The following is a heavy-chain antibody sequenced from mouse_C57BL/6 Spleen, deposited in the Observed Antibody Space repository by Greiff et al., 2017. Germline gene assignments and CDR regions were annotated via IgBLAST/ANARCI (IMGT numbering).Heavy chain of an antibody. D-gene: IGHD2-4*01. Sequence: QVQLKESGAELMKPGASVKLSCKATGYTFTGYWIEWVKQRPGHGLEWIGEILPGSGGTNSNEKFKGKATFTADTSSNTAYMQLSSLTSEDSASYYCAKIYYDYGGTRDYWGQGTSVTVSS. CDR1: GYTFTGYW. CDR2: ILPGSGGT. V-gene: IGHV1-9*01. J-gene: IGHJ4*01. CDR3: AKIYYDYGGTRDY.